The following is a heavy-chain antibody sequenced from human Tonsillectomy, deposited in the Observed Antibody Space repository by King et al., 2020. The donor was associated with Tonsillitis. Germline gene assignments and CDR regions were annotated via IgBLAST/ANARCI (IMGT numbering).Heavy chain of an antibody. J-gene: IGHJ4*02. D-gene: IGHD6-13*01. CDR3: ARGPATAKYYFDY. CDR2: IYIGGST. Sequence: VQLVESGGGLIQPGGSLRLACAASGFTVNSKYMSWVRQAPGQGLEWVSIIYIGGSTYDADSVKGRFTISRDTSKNTLYLQMNSLRGEDTAVYYCARGPATAKYYFDYWGQGTLVTVSS. CDR1: GFTVNSKY. V-gene: IGHV3-53*01.